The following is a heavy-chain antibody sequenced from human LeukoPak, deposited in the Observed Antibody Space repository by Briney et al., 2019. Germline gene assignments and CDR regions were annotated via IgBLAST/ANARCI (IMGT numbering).Heavy chain of an antibody. D-gene: IGHD3-16*01. CDR1: GGSISSYY. CDR2: IYYSGST. Sequence: PSETLSLTCTVSGGSISSYYWSWIRQPPGKGLEWIGYIYYSGSTNHNPSLKSRVTISVDTSKNQFSLKLSSVTAADTAVYYCAREGPWGVDVWGQGTTVTVSS. J-gene: IGHJ6*02. CDR3: AREGPWGVDV. V-gene: IGHV4-59*01.